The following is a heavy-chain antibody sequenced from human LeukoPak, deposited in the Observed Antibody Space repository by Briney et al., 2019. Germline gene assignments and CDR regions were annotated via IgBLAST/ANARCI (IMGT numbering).Heavy chain of an antibody. D-gene: IGHD4-17*01. Sequence: SETLSLTCTVSGGSISSSSYYWGWIRQPPGKGLEWIGSIYYSGSTYYNPSLKSRVTISVDTSKNQFSLKLSSVTAADTAVYYCARVTDYEIDYWGQGTLVTVSS. V-gene: IGHV4-39*07. CDR3: ARVTDYEIDY. CDR1: GGSISSSSYY. J-gene: IGHJ4*02. CDR2: IYYSGST.